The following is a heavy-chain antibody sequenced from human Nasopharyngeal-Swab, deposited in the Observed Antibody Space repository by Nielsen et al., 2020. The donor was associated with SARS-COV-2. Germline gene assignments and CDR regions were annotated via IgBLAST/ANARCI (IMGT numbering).Heavy chain of an antibody. D-gene: IGHD1-26*01. CDR1: GYSDTSYG. CDR3: ASQDGGSYWVGDAFDI. CDR2: ISVYSGNT. V-gene: IGHV1-18*01. J-gene: IGHJ3*02. Sequence: ASVKVSCKASGYSDTSYGVSWVRQAHGQGLDWMGWISVYSGNTKYAQKLQGRVTMTTDTYTSTAYMELRSLRSDDTAVHYCASQDGGSYWVGDAFDIWCQGTMVTVSS.